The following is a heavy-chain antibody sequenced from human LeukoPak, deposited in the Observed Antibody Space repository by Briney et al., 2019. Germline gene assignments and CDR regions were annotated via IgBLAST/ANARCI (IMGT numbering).Heavy chain of an antibody. V-gene: IGHV3-7*01. CDR1: GFTFSSYW. CDR2: IKQDGSEK. CDR3: ARDLTSSWYGY. J-gene: IGHJ4*02. D-gene: IGHD6-13*01. Sequence: GGSLRLSCAASGFTFSSYWIRWVRQAPGKGLEWVANIKQDGSEKYYVDSVKGRFTISRDNAKNSLYLQMNSLRAEDTAVYYCARDLTSSWYGYWGQGTLVTVSS.